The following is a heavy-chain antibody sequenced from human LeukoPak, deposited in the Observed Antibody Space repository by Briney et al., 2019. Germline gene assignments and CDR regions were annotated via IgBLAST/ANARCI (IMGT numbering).Heavy chain of an antibody. V-gene: IGHV3-66*01. CDR2: IYSGGST. D-gene: IGHD3-10*01. CDR3: ARAMVRGPSHWFDP. CDR1: GFTVSSNY. J-gene: IGHJ5*02. Sequence: GGSLRLSCAASGFTVSSNYMSWVRQAPGKGLEWVSVIYSGGSTYYADSVKGRFTISRDNSKNTLYLQMNSLRAEDTAVYYCARAMVRGPSHWFDPWGQGTLVTVSS.